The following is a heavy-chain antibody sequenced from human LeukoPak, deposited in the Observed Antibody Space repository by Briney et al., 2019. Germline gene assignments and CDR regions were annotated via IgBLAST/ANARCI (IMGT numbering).Heavy chain of an antibody. CDR3: ASGWGGSGSYGTRDY. D-gene: IGHD3-10*01. V-gene: IGHV4-39*01. J-gene: IGHJ4*02. Sequence: SETLSLTCTVSGGSISSSSYYWGWIRQPPGKGLEWIGSIYYSGRTYYNPSLKSRVTISVDTSKNQFSLKLSSVTAADTAVYYCASGWGGSGSYGTRDYWGQGTLVTVSS. CDR2: IYYSGRT. CDR1: GGSISSSSYY.